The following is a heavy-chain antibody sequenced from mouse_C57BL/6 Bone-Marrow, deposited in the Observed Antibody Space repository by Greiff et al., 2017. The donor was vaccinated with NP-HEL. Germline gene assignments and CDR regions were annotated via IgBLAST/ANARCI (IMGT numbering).Heavy chain of an antibody. V-gene: IGHV5-17*01. J-gene: IGHJ1*03. CDR2: ISSGSSTI. Sequence: EVQLVESGGGLVKPGGSLKLSCAASGFTFSDYGMHWVRQAPEKGLEWVAYISSGSSTIYYADTVKGRFTISRDNAKNTLFLQMTSLRSEDTAMYYCARQGGYYGYWYFDVWGTGTTVTVSS. CDR3: ARQGGYYGYWYFDV. D-gene: IGHD1-1*01. CDR1: GFTFSDYG.